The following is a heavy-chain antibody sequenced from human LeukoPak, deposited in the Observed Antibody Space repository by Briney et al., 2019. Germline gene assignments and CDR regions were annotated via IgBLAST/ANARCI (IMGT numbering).Heavy chain of an antibody. V-gene: IGHV3-53*01. CDR2: IYSGGTI. CDR1: GLTFSSHW. D-gene: IGHD3-22*01. J-gene: IGHJ3*01. CDR3: ARGLYDDNGGF. Sequence: HPRGSLRLSCAASGLTFSSHWMHWVRQAPGRGLEWVSVIYSGGTIYYADSVKGRFIISRDNSKNTLFLQMNSLRADDTAVYYCARGLYDDNGGFWGQGTMVTVSS.